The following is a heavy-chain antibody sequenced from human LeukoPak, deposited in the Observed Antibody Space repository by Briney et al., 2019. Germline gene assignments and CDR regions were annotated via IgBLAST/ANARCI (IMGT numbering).Heavy chain of an antibody. V-gene: IGHV4-61*02. Sequence: PSQTLSLTCTVSGGSISSGSYYWSWIRQPAGKGLEWIGRIYTSGSTNYNPSLKSRVTISVDTSKNQFSLKLSSVTAADTAVYYCARRRIVGALYGMDVWGQGTTVTVSS. CDR1: GGSISSGSYY. J-gene: IGHJ6*02. CDR2: IYTSGST. CDR3: ARRRIVGALYGMDV. D-gene: IGHD1-26*01.